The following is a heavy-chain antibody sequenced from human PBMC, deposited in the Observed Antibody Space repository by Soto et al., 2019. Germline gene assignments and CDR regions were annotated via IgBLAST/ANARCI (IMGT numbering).Heavy chain of an antibody. CDR1: GFSLSTSGVG. D-gene: IGHD2-21*02. CDR2: IYWDDDK. J-gene: IGHJ6*02. Sequence: QITLKESGPTLVKPTQTLTLTCTFSGFSLSTSGVGVGWIRQPPRKALEWLALIYWDDDKRYNPSLKSRLTITKDTAKNPVVLTMTNSDPVDTTTYYCAHSQYYGGDCYSFYYGMDVWGQGTTVTVSS. CDR3: AHSQYYGGDCYSFYYGMDV. V-gene: IGHV2-5*02.